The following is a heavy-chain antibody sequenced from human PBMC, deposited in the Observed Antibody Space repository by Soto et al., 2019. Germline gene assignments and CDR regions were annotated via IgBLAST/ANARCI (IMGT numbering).Heavy chain of an antibody. Sequence: QVQLQESGPGLVKPSETLSLTCTVSGGSISSYYWSWIRQPPGKGLEWIGYIYYSGSTNYNPSLKSRFTISGDTSKNQFSLKLSSVTAADTAVYYCARDMSYSGYDSLGGMDVWGQGTTVTVSS. CDR2: IYYSGST. D-gene: IGHD5-12*01. J-gene: IGHJ6*02. CDR3: ARDMSYSGYDSLGGMDV. V-gene: IGHV4-59*01. CDR1: GGSISSYY.